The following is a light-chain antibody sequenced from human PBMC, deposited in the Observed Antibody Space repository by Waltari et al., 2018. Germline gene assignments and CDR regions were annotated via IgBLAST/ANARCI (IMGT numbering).Light chain of an antibody. CDR2: WAS. CDR1: QSLLFNANNKNY. J-gene: IGKJ3*01. V-gene: IGKV4-1*01. CDR3: QQYLDTPS. Sequence: DIVMTQSPDSLAVSLGERATITCKSGQSLLFNANNKNYLAWFQQKPGQPPKRLIYWASTRESGVPDRFSGSGSGTDFTLTISSLQPADVAVYYCQQYLDTPSFGPGTRVEI.